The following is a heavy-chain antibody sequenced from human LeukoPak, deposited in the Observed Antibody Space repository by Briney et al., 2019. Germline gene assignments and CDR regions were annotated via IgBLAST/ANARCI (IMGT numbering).Heavy chain of an antibody. Sequence: GGSLRLSCAASGFTFSSYAMHWVRQAPGKGLEWVAVISYDGSNKYYADSVKGRFTISRDNSKNTLYLQMNSLRAEDTAVYYCAKDRTYDSSGYSDYWGQGTLVTVSS. CDR2: ISYDGSNK. CDR1: GFTFSSYA. V-gene: IGHV3-30-3*01. D-gene: IGHD3-22*01. J-gene: IGHJ4*02. CDR3: AKDRTYDSSGYSDY.